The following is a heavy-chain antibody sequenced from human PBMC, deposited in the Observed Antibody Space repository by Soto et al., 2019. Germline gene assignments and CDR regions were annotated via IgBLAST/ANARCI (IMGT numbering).Heavy chain of an antibody. CDR3: AKVIDCTNGVCYLVDY. CDR1: GFTFSSYW. CDR2: ISGSGGST. J-gene: IGHJ4*02. V-gene: IGHV3-23*04. D-gene: IGHD2-8*01. Sequence: EVQLVESGGGLVQPGGSLRLSCAASGFTFSSYWMTWVRQAPGKGLEWVSAISGSGGSTYYADSVKGRFTISRDNSKNTLYLQMNSLRAEDTAVYYCAKVIDCTNGVCYLVDYWGQGTLVTVSS.